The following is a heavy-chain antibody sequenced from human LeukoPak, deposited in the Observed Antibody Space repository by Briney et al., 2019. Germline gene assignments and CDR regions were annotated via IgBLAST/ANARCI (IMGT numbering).Heavy chain of an antibody. D-gene: IGHD3-22*01. CDR1: GYTFTGYY. Sequence: ASVKASCKASGYTFTGYYMHWVRQAPGQGLEWMGWINPNSGGTNYAQKFQGRVTMTRDTSISTAYMELSRLRSDDTAVYYCARVLITMIVDDAFDIWGQGTMVTVSS. J-gene: IGHJ3*02. CDR2: INPNSGGT. V-gene: IGHV1-2*02. CDR3: ARVLITMIVDDAFDI.